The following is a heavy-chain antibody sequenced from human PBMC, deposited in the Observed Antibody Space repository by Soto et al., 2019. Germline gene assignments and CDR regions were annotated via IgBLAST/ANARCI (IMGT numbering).Heavy chain of an antibody. CDR2: ISGGGGNS. V-gene: IGHV3-23*01. Sequence: EVQVLESGGGLVQPGGSLRLSCEASGFTFSTYAMIWVRQAPGKGLEWVSGISGGGGNSYYADSVKGRFTISRDNSKSTVYLQINSLRSDDTAVYYCAKGAIYDWNRVLNDWGQGTLVAVSS. D-gene: IGHD1-20*01. J-gene: IGHJ4*02. CDR3: AKGAIYDWNRVLND. CDR1: GFTFSTYA.